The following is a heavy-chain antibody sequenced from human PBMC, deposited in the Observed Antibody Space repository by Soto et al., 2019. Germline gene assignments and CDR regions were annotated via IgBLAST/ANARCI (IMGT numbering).Heavy chain of an antibody. Sequence: QVQLVQSGAEVKKPGSSVKVSCKASGGTFSSYAISWVRQAPGQGLEWMGGIIPIVGTANYAQKFQGRVTIPADDATRTAYLELSRLRSEDTAVYYCARDPSGSYRPGAFDIWGQGTMVTVSS. J-gene: IGHJ3*02. V-gene: IGHV1-69*01. CDR2: IIPIVGTA. CDR3: ARDPSGSYRPGAFDI. CDR1: GGTFSSYA. D-gene: IGHD1-26*01.